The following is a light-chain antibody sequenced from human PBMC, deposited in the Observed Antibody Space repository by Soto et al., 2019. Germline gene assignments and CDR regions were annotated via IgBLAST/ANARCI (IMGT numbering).Light chain of an antibody. V-gene: IGKV3-20*01. CDR3: QQYGSLSWA. CDR1: QSVSSNQ. J-gene: IGKJ1*01. Sequence: EIVLTQSPGTLSLSPGERATLSCRASQSVSSNQLAWYQQKPGQAPSLLIYGASSRATGVPDRFSGSGSGTDFTLTISRLEPEDFAVYYCQQYGSLSWAFGQGTKVDIK. CDR2: GAS.